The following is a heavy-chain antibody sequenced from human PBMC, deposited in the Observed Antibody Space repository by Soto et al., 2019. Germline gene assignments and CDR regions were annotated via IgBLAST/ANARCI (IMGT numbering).Heavy chain of an antibody. V-gene: IGHV1-18*01. CDR1: GYTFTSYG. D-gene: IGHD2-2*02. CDR2: INTYSGNT. CDR3: ARGGRLLYVDY. Sequence: QVQLVQSGAEVKKPGASVKVSCKASGYTFTSYGISWVRQAPGQGLEWMGWINTYSGNTNYAQKRQGRLTMTTDTSTNTAYMELRSLGSDDTAVYYCARGGRLLYVDYWGQGTLVTVSS. J-gene: IGHJ4*02.